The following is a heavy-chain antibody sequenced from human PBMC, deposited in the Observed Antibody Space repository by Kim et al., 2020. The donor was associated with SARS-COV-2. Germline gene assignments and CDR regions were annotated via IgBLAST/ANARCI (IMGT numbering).Heavy chain of an antibody. CDR2: IWYDGSNK. D-gene: IGHD5-12*01. Sequence: GGSLRLSCAASGFTFSSYGMHWVRQAPGKGLEWVAVIWYDGSNKYYADSVKGRFTISRDNSKNTLYLQMNSLRAEDTAVYYCARADGSDYDLFWGKTYYYGMDVWGQGTTVTVSS. CDR1: GFTFSSYG. J-gene: IGHJ6*02. CDR3: ARADGSDYDLFWGKTYYYGMDV. V-gene: IGHV3-33*01.